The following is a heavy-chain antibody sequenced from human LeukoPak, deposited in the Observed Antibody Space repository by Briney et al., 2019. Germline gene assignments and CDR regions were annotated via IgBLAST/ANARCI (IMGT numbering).Heavy chain of an antibody. V-gene: IGHV1-2*06. CDR3: ARDLSSTPHWEFDY. CDR2: INADSGGP. D-gene: IGHD1-26*01. Sequence: ASVKVSCKASAYTFSGYFIHWVRQAAGQRLEWMGRINADSGGPEYPPNFQGRVTMTRDTSTSTASMELSSLTSDDTAVYYCARDLSSTPHWEFDYWGQGTLVTVSS. J-gene: IGHJ4*02. CDR1: AYTFSGYF.